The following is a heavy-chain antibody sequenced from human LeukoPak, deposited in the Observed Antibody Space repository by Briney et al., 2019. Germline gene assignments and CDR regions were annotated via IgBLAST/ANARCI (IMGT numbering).Heavy chain of an antibody. CDR3: ARDPGDTDWYNFDF. CDR2: IHSSGST. V-gene: IGHV4-59*11. CDR1: GGSLSGHF. Sequence: SETLSLTCTVSGGSLSGHFWSWFRRPPGKGLENIGYIHSSGSTNYNPSYKSRVTVSLEMSKNQFSLSLSSVTVADTAVYYCARDPGDTDWYNFDFWGQGILGTVSS. J-gene: IGHJ4*02. D-gene: IGHD3-9*01.